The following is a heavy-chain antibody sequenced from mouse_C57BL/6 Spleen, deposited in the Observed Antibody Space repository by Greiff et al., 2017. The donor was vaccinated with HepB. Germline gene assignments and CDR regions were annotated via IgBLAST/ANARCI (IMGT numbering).Heavy chain of an antibody. CDR3: ARSPLLNWDPFDY. Sequence: DVMLVESGGGLVKPGGSLKLSCAASGFTFSSYAMSWVRQTPEKRLEWVATISDGGSYTYYPDNVKGRFTISRDNAKNNLYLQMSHLKSEDTAMYYCARSPLLNWDPFDYWGQGTTLTVSS. V-gene: IGHV5-4*03. D-gene: IGHD4-1*02. J-gene: IGHJ2*01. CDR2: ISDGGSYT. CDR1: GFTFSSYA.